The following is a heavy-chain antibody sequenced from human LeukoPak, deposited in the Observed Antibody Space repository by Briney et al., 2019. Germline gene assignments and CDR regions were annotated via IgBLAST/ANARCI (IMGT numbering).Heavy chain of an antibody. CDR3: ASAGDSSGYYYFSAFDI. CDR2: IYPDDSDT. V-gene: IGHV5-51*01. Sequence: ESLKISCKASGYRFTNCWIGWVRQMPGKGLEWMGVIYPDDSDTTYSPSFQGQVTISADKSISTAYLQWSSLKASDTAMYYCASAGDSSGYYYFSAFDIWGQGTMVTVSS. D-gene: IGHD3-22*01. CDR1: GYRFTNCW. J-gene: IGHJ3*02.